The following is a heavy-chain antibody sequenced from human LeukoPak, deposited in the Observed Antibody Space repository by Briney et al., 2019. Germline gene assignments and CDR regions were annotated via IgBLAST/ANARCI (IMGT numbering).Heavy chain of an antibody. J-gene: IGHJ4*02. Sequence: PSETLSLTCTVSGGSISSSSYYWGWIRQPPGKGLEWIGSIYYSGSTCYNPSLKSRVTISVDTSKNQFSLKLSSVTAADTAVYYCASDCGGDCYSGIENYFDYWGQGTLVTVSS. CDR3: ASDCGGDCYSGIENYFDY. V-gene: IGHV4-39*01. CDR2: IYYSGST. CDR1: GGSISSSSYY. D-gene: IGHD2-21*02.